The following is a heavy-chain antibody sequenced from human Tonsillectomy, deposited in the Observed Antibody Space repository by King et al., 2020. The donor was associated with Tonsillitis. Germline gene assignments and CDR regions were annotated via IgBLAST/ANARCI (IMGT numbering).Heavy chain of an antibody. Sequence: LQLQESGPGLVKPSETLSLTCTVSDGSISSSSYYWGWIRQPPGKGLEWIGRIYYSGTTYYNPSLKSRVTLSVNTSKNQFSLKVSSGTAADTAVFYCARQFSGWYFWLDPWGQGTLVTVSS. D-gene: IGHD6-19*01. CDR3: ARQFSGWYFWLDP. CDR2: IYYSGTT. V-gene: IGHV4-39*01. J-gene: IGHJ5*02. CDR1: DGSISSSSYY.